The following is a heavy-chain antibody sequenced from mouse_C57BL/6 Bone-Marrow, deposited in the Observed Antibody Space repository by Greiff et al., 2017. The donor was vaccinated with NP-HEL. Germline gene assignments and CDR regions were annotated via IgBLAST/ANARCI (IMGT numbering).Heavy chain of an antibody. J-gene: IGHJ2*01. CDR1: GYTFTDYY. Sequence: QVQLQQSGPELVKPGASVKISCKASGYTFTDYYINWVKQRPGQGLEWIGWIFPGSGSTYYNEKFKGKATLTVDKSSSTAYMLLSSLTSEDSAVYFCARLPFYYYGSSPYYFDYWGQGTTLTVSS. D-gene: IGHD1-1*01. CDR3: ARLPFYYYGSSPYYFDY. V-gene: IGHV1-75*01. CDR2: IFPGSGST.